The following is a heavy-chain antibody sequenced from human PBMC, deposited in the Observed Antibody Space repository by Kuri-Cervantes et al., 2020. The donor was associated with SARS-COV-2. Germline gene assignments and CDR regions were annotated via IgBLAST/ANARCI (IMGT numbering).Heavy chain of an antibody. J-gene: IGHJ4*02. V-gene: IGHV1-2*06. D-gene: IGHD2-21*01. CDR3: ASQLDGGAPEYCVDY. CDR1: GYTFTSYY. CDR2: INPNSGGT. Sequence: SVKVSRKASGYTFTSYYMHWVRQAPGQGLKWMGRINPNSGGTNYAQKVQGRVTMTRDTSISTAYMELSRLRSDDTALYYWASQLDGGAPEYCVDYWGQGTLVTVSS.